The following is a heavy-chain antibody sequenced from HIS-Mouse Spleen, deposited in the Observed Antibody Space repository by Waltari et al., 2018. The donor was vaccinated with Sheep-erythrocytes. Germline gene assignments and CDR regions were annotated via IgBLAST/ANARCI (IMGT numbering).Heavy chain of an antibody. D-gene: IGHD3-22*01. J-gene: IGHJ3*02. CDR3: ARDITMIVVVITWAFDI. CDR1: GFTFSSYA. Sequence: QVQLVESGGGVVQPGRSLRLSCAASGFTFSSYAMHWVRQAPGKGLEWVAVISYDGSNKYYADSVKGRFTISRDNSKNTLYLQMNSLRAEDTAVYYCARDITMIVVVITWAFDIWGQGTMVTVSS. CDR2: ISYDGSNK. V-gene: IGHV3-30-3*01.